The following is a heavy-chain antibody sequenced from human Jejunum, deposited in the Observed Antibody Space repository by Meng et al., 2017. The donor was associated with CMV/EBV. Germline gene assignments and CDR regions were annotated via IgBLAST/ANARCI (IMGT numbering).Heavy chain of an antibody. CDR2: TNPRSANT. J-gene: IGHJ4*02. CDR3: ARNGIFFDY. CDR1: GYTLTSYD. D-gene: IGHD1-14*01. Sequence: TGSCKASGYTLTSYDINWVRQAAGQGLEWMGWTNPRSANTGSAQKFQGRLTMTMNTSIGTAYMELSSLRSEDTAVYYCARNGIFFDYWGQGALVTVSS. V-gene: IGHV1-8*01.